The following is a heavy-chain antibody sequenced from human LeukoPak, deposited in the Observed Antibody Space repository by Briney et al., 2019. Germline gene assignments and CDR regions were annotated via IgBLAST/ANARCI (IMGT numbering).Heavy chain of an antibody. D-gene: IGHD3-22*01. CDR3: AKGIFWHYDSSGYYYGGSDY. J-gene: IGHJ4*02. CDR1: GFTFDDYG. V-gene: IGHV3-20*04. CDR2: INWHGGTS. Sequence: GGSLRLSCAASGFTFDDYGMAWVRQAPGKGLEWVAGINWHGGTSGYADSVKGRFTISRDNAKNSLYLQMNSLRAEDTALYYCAKGIFWHYDSSGYYYGGSDYWGQGTLVTVSS.